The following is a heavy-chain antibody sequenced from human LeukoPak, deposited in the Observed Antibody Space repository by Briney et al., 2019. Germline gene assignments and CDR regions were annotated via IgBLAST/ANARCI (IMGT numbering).Heavy chain of an antibody. D-gene: IGHD6-13*01. Sequence: SETLSLTCSVSGGSISSSSYYWGRIRQPPGKGREWIVSIYYSGSTYYNPSLKSRVTISVDTSKNQFSLRLSSVTAADTAVYYCARQHIAAVGQGDDYWGQGTLVTVSS. CDR1: GGSISSSSYY. V-gene: IGHV4-39*01. J-gene: IGHJ4*02. CDR2: IYYSGST. CDR3: ARQHIAAVGQGDDY.